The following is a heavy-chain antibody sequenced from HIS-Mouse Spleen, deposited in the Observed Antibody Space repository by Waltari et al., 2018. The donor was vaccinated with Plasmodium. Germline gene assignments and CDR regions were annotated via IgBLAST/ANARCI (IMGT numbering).Heavy chain of an antibody. V-gene: IGHV4-34*01. Sequence: QVQLQQWGAGLLKPSETLSLTCAVYGGSFRGYYWSWIRQPPGKGLEWIGEINHSGSTNYNPSLKSRVTISVDTSKNQFSLKLSSVTAADTAVYYCARSVDRIAAAGTDYWGQGTLVTVSS. J-gene: IGHJ4*02. CDR3: ARSVDRIAAAGTDY. D-gene: IGHD6-13*01. CDR1: GGSFRGYY. CDR2: INHSGST.